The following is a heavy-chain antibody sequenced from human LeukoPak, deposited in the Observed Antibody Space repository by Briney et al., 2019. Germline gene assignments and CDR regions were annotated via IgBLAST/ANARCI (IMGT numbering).Heavy chain of an antibody. CDR1: GFTFSSYA. D-gene: IGHD2-2*01. V-gene: IGHV3-23*01. J-gene: IGHJ4*02. Sequence: PGGSLRLSCAASGFTFSSYAMSWVRQAPGKGLEWVSAISGSGGSTYYADSVKGRFTISRDNSKNTLYLQMNSLRAEDTAVYYCAKGRIVVVPTAIVSYFDYWGQGTLVTVSS. CDR3: AKGRIVVVPTAIVSYFDY. CDR2: ISGSGGST.